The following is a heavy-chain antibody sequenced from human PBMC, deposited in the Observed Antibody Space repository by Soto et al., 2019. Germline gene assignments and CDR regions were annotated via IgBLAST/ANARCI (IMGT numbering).Heavy chain of an antibody. CDR2: ISAYNGNT. Sequence: ASVKVSCKASGYTLTSYGISWVREAPGQGLEWMGWISAYNGNTNYAQKLQGRVTMTTDTSTSTAYMELRSLRSDDTAVYYCARVLMRKYCSGGSCYKNWFDPWGQGTLVTVSS. J-gene: IGHJ5*02. V-gene: IGHV1-18*04. CDR3: ARVLMRKYCSGGSCYKNWFDP. CDR1: GYTLTSYG. D-gene: IGHD2-15*01.